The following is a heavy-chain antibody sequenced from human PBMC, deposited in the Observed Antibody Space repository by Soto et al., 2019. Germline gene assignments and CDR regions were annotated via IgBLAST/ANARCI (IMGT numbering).Heavy chain of an antibody. CDR1: GGSISSSY. CDR2: IYYSGST. Sequence: PSETLSLTCTVSGGSISSSYWGGIRQPPGKGLEWIGYIYYSGSTNYNPSLKSRVTISVDTSKNQFSLKLSSVTAADTAVYYCARHPAYSSSSAYWGQGTLVTVSS. J-gene: IGHJ4*02. D-gene: IGHD6-6*01. CDR3: ARHPAYSSSSAY. V-gene: IGHV4-59*08.